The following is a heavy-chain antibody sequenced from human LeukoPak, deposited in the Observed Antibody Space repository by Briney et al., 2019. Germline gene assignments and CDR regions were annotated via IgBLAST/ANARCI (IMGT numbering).Heavy chain of an antibody. D-gene: IGHD3-10*01. Sequence: GASVKVSCKASGYTFTSYAMHWVRQAPGQRLEWMGWINAGNGNTKYSQKFQGRVTITRDTSASTAYMELSSLRSDDTAVYYCARDKGSRITMVRGLLGYWGQGTLVTVSS. CDR3: ARDKGSRITMVRGLLGY. CDR1: GYTFTSYA. V-gene: IGHV1-3*01. J-gene: IGHJ4*02. CDR2: INAGNGNT.